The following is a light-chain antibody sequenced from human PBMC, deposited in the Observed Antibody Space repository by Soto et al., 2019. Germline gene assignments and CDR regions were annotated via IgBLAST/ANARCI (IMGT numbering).Light chain of an antibody. J-gene: IGKJ2*01. V-gene: IGKV1-8*01. CDR3: QQYYSYPQYT. CDR1: QGISSY. CDR2: AAS. Sequence: AIRMTQSPSSFSASTGDRVTITCRASQGISSYLAWYQQKPGKAPKLLIYAASTLPSGVPSRFSGSGSGTDFTLTISCLQSEDFATYYCQQYYSYPQYTFGQGTKLEIK.